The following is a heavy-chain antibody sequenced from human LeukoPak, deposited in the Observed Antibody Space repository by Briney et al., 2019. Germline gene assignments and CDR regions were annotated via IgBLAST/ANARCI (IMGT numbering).Heavy chain of an antibody. CDR2: IIPIFGTA. CDR1: GGTFSSYA. V-gene: IGHV1-69*05. J-gene: IGHJ5*02. D-gene: IGHD3-10*01. Sequence: SVKVFCKASGGTFSSYAISWVRQAPGQGLEWMGRIIPIFGTANYAHKFQGRVTITTDESTSTAYMELSSLRSEDTAVYYCARAGTENFSNNWFDTWGQGTLVTVSS. CDR3: ARAGTENFSNNWFDT.